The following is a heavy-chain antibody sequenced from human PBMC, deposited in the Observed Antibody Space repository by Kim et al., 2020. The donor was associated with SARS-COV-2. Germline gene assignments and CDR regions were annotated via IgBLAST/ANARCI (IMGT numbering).Heavy chain of an antibody. CDR1: GFTFDDYA. CDR2: ISWNSGST. CDR3: AKDAYCSSTSCYGSYFDY. Sequence: GGSLRLSCAASGFTFDDYAMHWVRQAPGKGLEWVSGISWNSGSTGYADSVKGRFTISRDNAKNSLYLQMKSLRAEDTALYYCAKDAYCSSTSCYGSYFDYWGQGTLVTVSS. D-gene: IGHD2-2*01. J-gene: IGHJ4*02. V-gene: IGHV3-9*01.